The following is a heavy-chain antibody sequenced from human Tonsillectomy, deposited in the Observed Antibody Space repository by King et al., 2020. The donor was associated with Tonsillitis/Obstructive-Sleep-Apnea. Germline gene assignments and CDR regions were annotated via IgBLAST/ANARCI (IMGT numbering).Heavy chain of an antibody. CDR1: GGSISSSSYY. CDR3: ARDGLIELAEGDY. Sequence: MQLQESGPGLVKPSETLSLTCTVSGGSISSSSYYWGWIRQPPGKGLEWIGSIYYSGNTYYNPSLKSRVTISVDTSKNQFSLKVRSVTAADTAVYYCARDGLIELAEGDYWGQGTLVTVSS. D-gene: IGHD6-19*01. V-gene: IGHV4-39*07. CDR2: IYYSGNT. J-gene: IGHJ4*02.